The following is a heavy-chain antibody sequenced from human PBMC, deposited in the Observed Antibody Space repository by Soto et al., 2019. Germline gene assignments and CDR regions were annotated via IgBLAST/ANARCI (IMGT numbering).Heavy chain of an antibody. CDR1: GYTFTSYG. Sequence: ASVKVSCKASGYTFTSYGISRVRQAPGQGLEWMGWISAYNGNTNYAQKLQGRVTMTTDTSTSTAYMELRSLRSDDTAVYYCARQTYCSSTSCYSFDYWGQGTLVTVSS. CDR3: ARQTYCSSTSCYSFDY. V-gene: IGHV1-18*01. D-gene: IGHD2-2*01. J-gene: IGHJ4*02. CDR2: ISAYNGNT.